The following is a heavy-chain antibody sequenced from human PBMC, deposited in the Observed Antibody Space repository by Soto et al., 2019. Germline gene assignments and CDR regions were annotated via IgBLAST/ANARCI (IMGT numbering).Heavy chain of an antibody. Sequence: PSETLSLTCTVSGGSINSYYWSWIRQPPGKGLEWIGQIYYTGSTNYNPSLKSRVTISVDRSKNQFSLKLSSVTAADTAVYYCARGKDITIFGVAMYNWFDPWGQGTLVTVSS. J-gene: IGHJ5*02. V-gene: IGHV4-59*01. CDR1: GGSINSYY. D-gene: IGHD3-3*01. CDR2: IYYTGST. CDR3: ARGKDITIFGVAMYNWFDP.